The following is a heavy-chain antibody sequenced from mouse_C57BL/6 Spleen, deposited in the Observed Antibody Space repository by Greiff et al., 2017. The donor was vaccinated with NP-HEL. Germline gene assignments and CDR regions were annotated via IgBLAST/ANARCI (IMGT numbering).Heavy chain of an antibody. D-gene: IGHD2-4*01. CDR3: AREGGTYYDYDGAWLAY. Sequence: EVQLQQSGPELVKPGDSVKISCKASGYSFTGYFMNWVMQSHGKSLEWIGRINPYNGDTFYNQKFKGKATLTVDKSSSTAHMELRSLTSEDSAVYYCAREGGTYYDYDGAWLAYWGQGTLVTVSA. CDR1: GYSFTGYF. J-gene: IGHJ3*01. V-gene: IGHV1-20*01. CDR2: INPYNGDT.